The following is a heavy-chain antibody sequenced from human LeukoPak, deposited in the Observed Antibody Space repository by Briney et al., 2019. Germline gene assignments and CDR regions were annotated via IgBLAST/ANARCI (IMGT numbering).Heavy chain of an antibody. J-gene: IGHJ5*02. Sequence: SETLSLTCTVSGGSISSYYWSWIRQPAGKGLEWIGRIYSGGSANYNPSLKSRVTMSVDTSKNQFSLKLSSVTAADTAVYYCARDSTGNAVVPAAIYNWFDPWGQGTLVTVSS. CDR3: ARDSTGNAVVPAAIYNWFDP. D-gene: IGHD2-2*01. V-gene: IGHV4-4*07. CDR1: GGSISSYY. CDR2: IYSGGSA.